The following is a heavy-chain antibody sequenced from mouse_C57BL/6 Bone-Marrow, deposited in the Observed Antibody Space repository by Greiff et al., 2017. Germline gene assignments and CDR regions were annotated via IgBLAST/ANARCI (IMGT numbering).Heavy chain of an antibody. D-gene: IGHD3-2*02. CDR2: INSDGGST. CDR1: EYEFPSHD. J-gene: IGHJ3*01. CDR3: ARQLRLREGFAY. Sequence: EVQLVESGGGLVQPGASLKLSCESNEYEFPSHDMSWVRKTPEKRLELVAAINSDGGSTYYPDTMERRFIISRDNTRKTLYLQMSSLRSEDTALYYCARQLRLREGFAYWGRGTLVTVSA. V-gene: IGHV5-2*01.